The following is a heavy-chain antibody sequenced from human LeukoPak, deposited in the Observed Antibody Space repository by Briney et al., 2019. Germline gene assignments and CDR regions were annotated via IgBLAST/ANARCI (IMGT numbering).Heavy chain of an antibody. CDR2: IYPVDSDT. V-gene: IGHV5-51*01. Sequence: GESRHISCQGSGSPFTSYRIGGARQMPGKGLEWMGVIYPVDSDTRYSPSFQGQVTISADKSISTAYLQWSSLKASDTAMYYCARLALGGYKGPVEYWGQGTLVTVSS. J-gene: IGHJ4*02. CDR1: GSPFTSYR. CDR3: ARLALGGYKGPVEY. D-gene: IGHD5-24*01.